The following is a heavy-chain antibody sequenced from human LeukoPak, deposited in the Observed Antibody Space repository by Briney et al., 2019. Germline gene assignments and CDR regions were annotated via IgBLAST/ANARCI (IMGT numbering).Heavy chain of an antibody. J-gene: IGHJ3*02. CDR3: ARDTDYGSGSYRDAFDI. Sequence: GGSLRLSCAASGFTFSSYSMNWVRHAPGRGLELVSYISSSSSTIYYADSVKGRFTISRDNAKNSLYLQMNSLRDEDTAVYYCARDTDYGSGSYRDAFDIWGQGTMVTVSS. V-gene: IGHV3-48*02. CDR1: GFTFSSYS. CDR2: ISSSSSTI. D-gene: IGHD3-10*01.